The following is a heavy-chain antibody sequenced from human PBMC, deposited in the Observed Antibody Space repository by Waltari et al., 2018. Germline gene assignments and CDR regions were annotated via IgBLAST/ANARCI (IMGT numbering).Heavy chain of an antibody. CDR3: APLDY. CDR2: ISYDGSNK. J-gene: IGHJ4*02. V-gene: IGHV3-30*03. CDR1: GFTFSSYG. Sequence: QVQLVESGGGVVQPGRSLRLSCAASGFTFSSYGMHWVRQAPGKGLEWVAVISYDGSNKYYADSGKGRFTISRDNSKNTLYLQMNSLRAEDTAVYYCAPLDYWGQGTLVTVSS.